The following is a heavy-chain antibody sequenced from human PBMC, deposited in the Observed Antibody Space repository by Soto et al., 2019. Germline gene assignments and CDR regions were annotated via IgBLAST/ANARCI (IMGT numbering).Heavy chain of an antibody. V-gene: IGHV3-30*18. Sequence: QVQLVESGGGVVQPGRSLRLSCAASGFTFSSYGMHWVRQAPGKGLEWVAVISYDGSNKYYADSVKGRFTISRDNSKNTLYLQMNRLRAEDTGVYYCAKGDTGIGGATGYWGQGTLVTVSS. CDR3: AKGDTGIGGATGY. D-gene: IGHD1-26*01. CDR1: GFTFSSYG. CDR2: ISYDGSNK. J-gene: IGHJ4*02.